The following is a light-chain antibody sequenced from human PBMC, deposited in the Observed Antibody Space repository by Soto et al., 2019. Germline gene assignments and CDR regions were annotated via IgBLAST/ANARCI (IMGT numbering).Light chain of an antibody. CDR1: QSVSSRY. CDR2: DAS. J-gene: IGKJ5*01. V-gene: IGKV3-11*01. CDR3: QQRSNWPSIA. Sequence: IAWTQSPGTWSLSPGERATLTSRSIQSVSSRYLAWYQQKPGQAPRLLIYDASNRATGIPARFSGSVSGTDFTLTISSLEPEEFAVYYCQQRSNWPSIAFGQGTRLEIK.